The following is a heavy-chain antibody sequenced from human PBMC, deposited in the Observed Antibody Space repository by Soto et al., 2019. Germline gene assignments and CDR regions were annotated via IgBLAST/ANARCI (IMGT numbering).Heavy chain of an antibody. Sequence: QVQLEQSGAEVKKPGASVKVSCKASGYTFIRYYMHWVRQAPGQGLEWMGIINPSGRSTTYAQKFQGRVTWTRDTSTSTVYMELSSLRSEDTAVYYCARGRMVRGDPPDYWGQGTLVTVSS. CDR3: ARGRMVRGDPPDY. CDR1: GYTFIRYY. J-gene: IGHJ4*02. CDR2: INPSGRST. V-gene: IGHV1-46*01. D-gene: IGHD3-10*01.